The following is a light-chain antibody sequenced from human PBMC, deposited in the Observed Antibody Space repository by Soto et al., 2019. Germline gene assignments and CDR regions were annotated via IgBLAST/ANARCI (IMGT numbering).Light chain of an antibody. CDR1: NIGSKS. CDR3: QVWDSSSDHVL. V-gene: IGLV3-21*04. CDR2: YDS. J-gene: IGLJ2*01. Sequence: SYELTQPPSVSVAPGKTARITCWGNNIGSKSVHWYQQKPGQAPVLFIYYDSDRPSGIPERFSGSNSGNTATLTISRVEAGDEADYYCQVWDSSSDHVLFGGGTKRTVL.